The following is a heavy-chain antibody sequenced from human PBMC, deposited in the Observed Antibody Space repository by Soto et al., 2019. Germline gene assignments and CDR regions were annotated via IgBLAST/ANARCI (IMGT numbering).Heavy chain of an antibody. CDR1: GGSFSGYY. V-gene: IGHV4-34*01. CDR2: INHSGST. J-gene: IGHJ4*02. D-gene: IGHD3-10*01. Sequence: PSETLSLTCAVYGGSFSGYYWSWIRQPPGKGLEWIGEINHSGSTNYNPSLKSRVTISVDTSKNQFSLKLSSVTAADTAVYYCARAGGSMVRGVIEPWGQGTLVTV. CDR3: ARAGGSMVRGVIEP.